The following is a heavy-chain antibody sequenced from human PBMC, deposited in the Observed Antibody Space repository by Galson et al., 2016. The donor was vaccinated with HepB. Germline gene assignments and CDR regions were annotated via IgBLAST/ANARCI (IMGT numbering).Heavy chain of an antibody. Sequence: LSLTCAVSGYSISSGYQWAWIRQPPGKGLEWIGSIYRSGSTYYNPSLKSRVTISVGTSKNQFSLKLSSVTAADTAVYYCARGSLWYDYWGQGTLVTVSS. J-gene: IGHJ4*02. V-gene: IGHV4-38-2*01. D-gene: IGHD6-13*01. CDR3: ARGSLWYDY. CDR1: GYSISSGYQ. CDR2: IYRSGST.